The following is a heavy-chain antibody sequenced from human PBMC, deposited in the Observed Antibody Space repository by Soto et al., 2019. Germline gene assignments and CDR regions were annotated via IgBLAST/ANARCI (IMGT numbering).Heavy chain of an antibody. V-gene: IGHV4-30-4*01. CDR3: ARGYGRNFDY. Sequence: PSETLSLTCTVSGGSISSGDYYWSWVRQPPGKGLEWIAYIYYSGTTYYNPSLKSRVTMSVDTSKNQFSLKLSSVTAADTAVYYCARGYGRNFDYWGQGTLVTISS. J-gene: IGHJ4*02. CDR1: GGSISSGDYY. CDR2: IYYSGTT. D-gene: IGHD5-18*01.